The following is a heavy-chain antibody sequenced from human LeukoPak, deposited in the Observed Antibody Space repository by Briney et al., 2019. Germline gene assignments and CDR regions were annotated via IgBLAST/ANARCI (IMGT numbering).Heavy chain of an antibody. D-gene: IGHD1-26*01. V-gene: IGHV5-51*01. CDR1: GYRFTSYW. J-gene: IGHJ2*01. CDR3: ARREGSNTYWYFDL. Sequence: GEYLKISCKGSGYRFTSYWIGWVRQTPGKGLEWWGIIYPGDSDTRYSPSFQGQVTISADKSISTAYLQWSSLKASDTAMYYCARREGSNTYWYFDLWGRGTLVTVSS. CDR2: IYPGDSDT.